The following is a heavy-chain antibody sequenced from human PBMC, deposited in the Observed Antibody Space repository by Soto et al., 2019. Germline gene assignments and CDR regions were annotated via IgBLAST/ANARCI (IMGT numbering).Heavy chain of an antibody. J-gene: IGHJ3*02. Sequence: SETLSLTCAVYGGSFSGYYWSWIRQPPGKGLEWIGEINHSGSTNYNPSLKSRIPISADTSKIQFSLKLSSVTAADTAVYYCARGGIAAAGDAFDIWGQGTMVTVSS. CDR1: GGSFSGYY. CDR2: INHSGST. CDR3: ARGGIAAAGDAFDI. D-gene: IGHD6-13*01. V-gene: IGHV4-34*01.